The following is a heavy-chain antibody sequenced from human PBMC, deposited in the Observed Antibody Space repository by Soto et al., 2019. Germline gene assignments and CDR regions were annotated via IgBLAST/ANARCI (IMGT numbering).Heavy chain of an antibody. D-gene: IGHD2-15*01. CDR3: ARHLVVAATTYNWFDL. J-gene: IGHJ5*02. Sequence: SEILSLTCTVSGGSISSSNYYWGWIRQLPGKGLEWIGSIFYSGSTYYNPSPRSRVTIYIDSSKNQFSLKLSSVTAADTAVYYCARHLVVAATTYNWFDLWGQGTLVTVSS. V-gene: IGHV4-39*01. CDR1: GGSISSSNYY. CDR2: IFYSGST.